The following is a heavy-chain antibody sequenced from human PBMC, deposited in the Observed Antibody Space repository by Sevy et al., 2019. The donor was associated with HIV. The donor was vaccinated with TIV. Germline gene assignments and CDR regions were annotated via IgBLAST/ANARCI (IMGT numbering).Heavy chain of an antibody. CDR1: GFTFSSYA. V-gene: IGHV3-23*01. D-gene: IGHD6-13*01. CDR3: AKDRVWELGDAFDI. Sequence: GGSLRLSCAASGFTFSSYAMNWVRQAPGKGLEWVSGLSGSGGSTNYADSVKGRFTISRDNSKNTLYLQMSSLRAEGTAVYYCAKDRVWELGDAFDIWGQGTMVTVSS. CDR2: LSGSGGST. J-gene: IGHJ3*02.